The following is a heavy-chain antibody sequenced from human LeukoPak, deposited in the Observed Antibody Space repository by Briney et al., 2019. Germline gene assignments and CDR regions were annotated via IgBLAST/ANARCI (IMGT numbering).Heavy chain of an antibody. CDR3: ARARRIYYDSSGGFDY. CDR2: IYYSGST. Sequence: SETLSLTCTVSGGSISSYYWSWIRQPPGKGLEWLGYIYYSGSTNYNPSLKSRVTISVDTSKNQFSLKLSSVTAADTAVYYCARARRIYYDSSGGFDYWGQGTLVTVSS. D-gene: IGHD3-22*01. V-gene: IGHV4-59*01. CDR1: GGSISSYY. J-gene: IGHJ4*02.